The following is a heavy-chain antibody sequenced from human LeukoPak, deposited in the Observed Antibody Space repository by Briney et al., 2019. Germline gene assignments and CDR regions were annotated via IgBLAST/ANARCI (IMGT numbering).Heavy chain of an antibody. Sequence: SETLSLTCTVSGDSIDSYYWSWIRQPPAQGLEWIGYSYYRGTTSYNPFLKSQVTISVDTSKTQFSLNLNSVTGADTAVYYFARLARDGGYDHFDYWGQGILVIVSS. V-gene: IGHV4-59*12. CDR2: SYYRGTT. D-gene: IGHD5-12*01. CDR1: GDSIDSYY. J-gene: IGHJ4*02. CDR3: ARLARDGGYDHFDY.